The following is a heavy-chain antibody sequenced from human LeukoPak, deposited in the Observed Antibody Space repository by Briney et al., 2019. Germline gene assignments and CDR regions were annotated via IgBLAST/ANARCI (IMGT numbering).Heavy chain of an antibody. CDR1: GGTFSSYA. CDR2: IIPIFGTA. Sequence: ASVKVSCKASGGTFSSYAISWVRQAPGQGLEWMGGIIPIFGTANYAQKFQGRVTITADKSTSTVYMELSSLRSEDTAVYYCARVVSPDYDYVWGSYRGNWFDPWGQGTLVTVSS. J-gene: IGHJ5*02. V-gene: IGHV1-69*06. D-gene: IGHD3-16*02. CDR3: ARVVSPDYDYVWGSYRGNWFDP.